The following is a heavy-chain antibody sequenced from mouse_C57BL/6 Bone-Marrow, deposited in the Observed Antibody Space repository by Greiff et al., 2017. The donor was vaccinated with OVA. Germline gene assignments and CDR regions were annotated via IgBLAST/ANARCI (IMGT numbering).Heavy chain of an antibody. CDR3: ARHYYYGSSYVGPWFAY. J-gene: IGHJ3*01. Sequence: VKLVESGPGLVAPSQSLSITCTVSGFSLTSYGVHWVRQPPGKGLEWLVVIWSDGSTTYNSALKSRLSISKDNSKSQVFLKMNSLQTDDTAMYYCARHYYYGSSYVGPWFAYWGQGTLVTVSA. CDR2: IWSDGST. CDR1: GFSLTSYG. D-gene: IGHD1-1*01. V-gene: IGHV2-6-1*01.